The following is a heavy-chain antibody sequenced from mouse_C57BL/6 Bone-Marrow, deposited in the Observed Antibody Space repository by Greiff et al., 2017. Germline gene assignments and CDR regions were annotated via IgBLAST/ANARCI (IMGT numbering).Heavy chain of an antibody. D-gene: IGHD2-4*01. CDR2: INPSSGYT. CDR3: ANDYDD. CDR1: GYTFTSYW. Sequence: LVESGAELAKPGASVKLSCKASGYTFTSYWMHWVKQRPGQGLEWIGYINPSSGYTTYNQKFKDKDTLTADKSSSTAYMQLSSLTYEDAAVYYCANDYDDWGQGTTLTVSS. V-gene: IGHV1-7*01. J-gene: IGHJ2*01.